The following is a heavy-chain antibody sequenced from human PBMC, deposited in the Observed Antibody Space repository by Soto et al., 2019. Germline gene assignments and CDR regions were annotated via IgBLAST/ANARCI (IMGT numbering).Heavy chain of an antibody. D-gene: IGHD2-15*01. V-gene: IGHV1-69*01. J-gene: IGHJ4*02. Sequence: QVQLVQSGTEVKEPGSSVNVSCKASGGSFSTSSFVWVRQGPGQGLGWMGGIIPVFSRTNLAQKFQGRVTVSAVESTRTTYRELRSLTSEDTAIYYWARDVVRSTAGDSWGQGTLVTVSS. CDR2: IIPVFSRT. CDR1: GGSFSTSS. CDR3: ARDVVRSTAGDS.